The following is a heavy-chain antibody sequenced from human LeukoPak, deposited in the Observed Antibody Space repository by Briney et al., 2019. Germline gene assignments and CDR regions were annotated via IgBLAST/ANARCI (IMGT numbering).Heavy chain of an antibody. J-gene: IGHJ5*02. V-gene: IGHV3-11*01. Sequence: GGSLRLSCAASGFTFSDYYMSWIRQAPGKGLEWGSYISSSGSSIYFADSVKGRFTISRDNAKNSLYLQMNSLRAEDTAVYYCARGSGYYDSSGYPANWFDPWGQGTLVTVSS. CDR2: ISSSGSSI. D-gene: IGHD3-22*01. CDR3: ARGSGYYDSSGYPANWFDP. CDR1: GFTFSDYY.